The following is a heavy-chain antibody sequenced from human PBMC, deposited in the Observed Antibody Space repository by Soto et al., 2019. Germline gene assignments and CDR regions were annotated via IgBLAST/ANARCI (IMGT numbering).Heavy chain of an antibody. CDR2: IWHDGTNK. CDR1: GFTFSSYG. V-gene: IGHV3-33*08. J-gene: IGHJ4*02. Sequence: QVQLVESGGGVVQPGRSLRLSCAASGFTFSSYGMHWVRQAPGKWLEWVALIWHDGTNKYYAESVEGRFTISRDNSMNTLYSQMNSLRADDTSVYYCVGNLFWRGYWGQGTLVTVSS. D-gene: IGHD3-9*01. CDR3: VGNLFWRGY.